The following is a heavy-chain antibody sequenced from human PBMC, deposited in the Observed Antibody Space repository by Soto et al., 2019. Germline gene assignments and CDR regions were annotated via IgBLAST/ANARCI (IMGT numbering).Heavy chain of an antibody. CDR3: ARDAGYYYDSSGYYSNTGMDV. D-gene: IGHD3-22*01. Sequence: GGSLRLSCAASGFTFSSYAMHWVRQAPGKGLEWVAVISYDGSNKYYADSVKGRFTISRDNSKNTLYLQMNSLRAEDTAVYYCARDAGYYYDSSGYYSNTGMDVWGQGTTVTVSS. CDR2: ISYDGSNK. V-gene: IGHV3-30-3*01. CDR1: GFTFSSYA. J-gene: IGHJ6*02.